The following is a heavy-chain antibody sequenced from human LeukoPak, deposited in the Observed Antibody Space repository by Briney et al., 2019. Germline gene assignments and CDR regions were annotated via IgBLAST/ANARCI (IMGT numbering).Heavy chain of an antibody. J-gene: IGHJ6*02. Sequence: GGSLRLSCAVSGFTFSNYWMTWVRQAPGKGLEWVASIKQDGSEKYYVDSVKGRFTFSRDNAKNSLYLQMSNLRAEDTAVYFCARGGGLDVWGQGATVTVSS. CDR3: ARGGGLDV. V-gene: IGHV3-7*03. D-gene: IGHD3-16*01. CDR1: GFTFSNYW. CDR2: IKQDGSEK.